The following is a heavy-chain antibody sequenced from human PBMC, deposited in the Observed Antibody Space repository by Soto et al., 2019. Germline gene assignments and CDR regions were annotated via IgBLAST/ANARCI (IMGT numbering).Heavy chain of an antibody. CDR1: GFTFSSYW. D-gene: IGHD2-15*01. CDR2: ISSDGSSV. V-gene: IGHV3-74*01. Sequence: EVQLVESGGDLVQPGGSLRLSCAASGFTFSSYWMHWVRQAPGKGLVWVSRISSDGSSVNYADNVKGRFTISRDNAKKTLYLHMNSLRAEDTAVYFCTREGYGGNSDYWGQGTLVTVSS. J-gene: IGHJ4*02. CDR3: TREGYGGNSDY.